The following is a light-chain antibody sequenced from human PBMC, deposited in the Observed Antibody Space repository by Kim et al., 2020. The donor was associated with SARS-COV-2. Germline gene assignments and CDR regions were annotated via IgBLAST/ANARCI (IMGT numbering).Light chain of an antibody. CDR1: TSNIGAGYD. Sequence: VPISCTGSTSNIGAGYDVHWYQQLPGTVPKILIYGNDQRPSGVPGRFSGSTSGTSASLAITGLQPEYEADYYCQSYDSSLTGSRVFGGGTKVTVL. CDR3: QSYDSSLTGSRV. CDR2: GND. J-gene: IGLJ3*02. V-gene: IGLV1-40*01.